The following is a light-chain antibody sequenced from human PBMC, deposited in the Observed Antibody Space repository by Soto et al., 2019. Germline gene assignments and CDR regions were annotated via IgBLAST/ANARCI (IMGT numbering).Light chain of an antibody. CDR3: QHSYSSPPWT. V-gene: IGKV1-39*01. CDR1: QSISTY. Sequence: DIQMTQSPSSLSASVGDRVTISCRASQSISTYLNWYQQKPGTAPRLLIYRASIVKSGVPPRCSGSGSGRDFTLTISSLRPEDTATYFCQHSYSSPPWTFGQGTKVEVK. J-gene: IGKJ1*01. CDR2: RAS.